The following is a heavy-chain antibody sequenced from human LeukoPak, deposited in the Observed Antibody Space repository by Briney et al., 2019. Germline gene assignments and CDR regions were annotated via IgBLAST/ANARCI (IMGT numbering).Heavy chain of an antibody. J-gene: IGHJ6*02. D-gene: IGHD2-21*01. V-gene: IGHV6-1*01. CDR3: ARAGLRGSSGEWYYYYYGMDA. CDR2: TYYRSKWYN. Sequence: PSQTLSLTCAISGDSVSSNSAAWNWIRQSPSRGLEWLGRTYYRSKWYNDYAVSVKSRITINPDTSKNQFSLQLNSVTPEDTAVYYCARAGLRGSSGEWYYYYYGMDAWGQGTTVTVSS. CDR1: GDSVSSNSAA.